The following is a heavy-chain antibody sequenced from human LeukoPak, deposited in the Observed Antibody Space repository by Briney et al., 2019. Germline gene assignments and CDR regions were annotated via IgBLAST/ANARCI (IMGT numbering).Heavy chain of an antibody. CDR3: ARDAVDTANAV. V-gene: IGHV3-74*01. J-gene: IGHJ6*02. Sequence: GGSLRLSCAASGLTFTTYWMHWVRQAPGKGLVWVSHINSDGSITSYADSVKGRFTISRDNAKNTLYLQMNSLKAEDTAVYYCARDAVDTANAVWGQGTTVTVSS. CDR2: INSDGSIT. D-gene: IGHD5-18*01. CDR1: GLTFTTYW.